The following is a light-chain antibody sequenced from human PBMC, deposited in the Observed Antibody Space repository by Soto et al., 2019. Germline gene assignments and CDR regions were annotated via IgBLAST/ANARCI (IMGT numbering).Light chain of an antibody. CDR3: SSYAGSNNPYV. Sequence: QSALTQPASVSGSPGQSITISCTGTSSDVGGYNYVSWYQQYPGKAPKLMIYEVSKRPSGVPDRFSGSKSGNTASLTVSGLQAEDEADYYCSSYAGSNNPYVFGTGTKLTVL. J-gene: IGLJ1*01. V-gene: IGLV2-8*01. CDR1: SSDVGGYNY. CDR2: EVS.